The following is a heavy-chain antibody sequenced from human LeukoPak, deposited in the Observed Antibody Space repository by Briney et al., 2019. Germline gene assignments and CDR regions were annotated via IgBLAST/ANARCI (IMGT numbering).Heavy chain of an antibody. CDR2: IYTSGST. J-gene: IGHJ6*03. D-gene: IGHD6-13*01. CDR1: GGSISSGSYY. CDR3: ARESSYSSSWYVYYYMDV. V-gene: IGHV4-61*02. Sequence: PSETLSLTCTLSGGSISSGSYYSSWIRQPAGKGLEWIGRIYTSGSTNYNPSLKSRVTISVDTSKNQSSLKLSSVTAADTAVYYCARESSYSSSWYVYYYMDVWGKGTTVTISS.